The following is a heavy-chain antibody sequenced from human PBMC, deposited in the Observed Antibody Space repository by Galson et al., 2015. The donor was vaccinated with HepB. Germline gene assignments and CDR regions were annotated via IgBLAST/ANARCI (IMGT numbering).Heavy chain of an antibody. CDR2: INTYSNYI. CDR3: ATATQTLGTPDTVHEY. CDR1: GFTFSAYS. D-gene: IGHD1-1*01. V-gene: IGHV3-21*06. Sequence: SLRLSCATSGFTFSAYSMNWVRQAAGKGPEWVSSINTYSNYIYYADSVKGRFTISRDNAKNSLFLQMKSLRAEGTAVYYCATATQTLGTPDTVHEYWGQGTLVTVSS. J-gene: IGHJ4*02.